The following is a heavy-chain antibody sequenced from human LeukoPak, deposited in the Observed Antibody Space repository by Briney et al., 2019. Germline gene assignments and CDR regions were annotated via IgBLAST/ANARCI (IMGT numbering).Heavy chain of an antibody. CDR1: GFTFSSYG. Sequence: PGGSLRLSCAASGFTFSSYGMHWVRQAPGKGLEWVAVIWYDGSNKYYADSVKGRFTISRDNSKNTLYLQMNSLRAEDTAVYYCARGYCSGGSCYYYYYYMDVWGKGTTVTVSS. V-gene: IGHV3-33*01. CDR2: IWYDGSNK. D-gene: IGHD2-15*01. CDR3: ARGYCSGGSCYYYYYYMDV. J-gene: IGHJ6*03.